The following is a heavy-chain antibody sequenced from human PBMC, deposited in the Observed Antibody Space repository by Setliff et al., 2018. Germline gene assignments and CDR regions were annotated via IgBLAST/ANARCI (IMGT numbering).Heavy chain of an antibody. J-gene: IGHJ6*02. CDR1: GYAFTTYY. CDR2: INPSDGST. CDR3: ARGDRWGYSYGPYYYGMDV. V-gene: IGHV1-46*01. Sequence: GASVKVSCKASGYAFTTYYMHWVRQAPGQGLEWIGVINPSDGSTTYAQKFQGRVTMTRDTSTNTVYMQLSRLRSDDTAVYYCARGDRWGYSYGPYYYGMDVWGQGTTVTVSS. D-gene: IGHD5-18*01.